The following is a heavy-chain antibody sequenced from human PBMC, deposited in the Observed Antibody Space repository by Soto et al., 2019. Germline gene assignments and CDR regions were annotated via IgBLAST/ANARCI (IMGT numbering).Heavy chain of an antibody. Sequence: QMQLVQSGAEVKKPGSSVKVSCKASVGTFSSYAISWVRQAPGQGLEWMGGIIPIFGTANYAQKFQGRVTITADKSTSTAYMELSSLRSEDTAVYYCARGSKPDPWRWSLNYYYFDYWGQGTLVTVSS. V-gene: IGHV1-69*06. D-gene: IGHD2-15*01. CDR2: IIPIFGTA. J-gene: IGHJ4*02. CDR1: VGTFSSYA. CDR3: ARGSKPDPWRWSLNYYYFDY.